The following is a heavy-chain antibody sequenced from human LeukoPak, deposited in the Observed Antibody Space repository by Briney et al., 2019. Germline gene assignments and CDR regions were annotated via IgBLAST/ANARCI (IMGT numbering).Heavy chain of an antibody. Sequence: GASVKVSCKASGYTFTGYYMHWVRQAPGQGLEWMGWINPNSGGTNYAQKFQGWVTMTRDTSISTAYMELSRLRSDDTAVYYCARETRPGYYDSSGYYYGPSYNWFDPWGQGTLVTVTS. CDR3: ARETRPGYYDSSGYYYGPSYNWFDP. CDR1: GYTFTGYY. V-gene: IGHV1-2*04. D-gene: IGHD3-22*01. J-gene: IGHJ5*02. CDR2: INPNSGGT.